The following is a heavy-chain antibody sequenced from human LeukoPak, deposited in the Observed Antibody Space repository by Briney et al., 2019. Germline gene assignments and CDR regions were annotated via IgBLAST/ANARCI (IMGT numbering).Heavy chain of an antibody. CDR2: IWYDGSNK. CDR1: GFTFSSYG. D-gene: IGHD5-12*01. V-gene: IGHV3-33*01. J-gene: IGHJ5*02. Sequence: WRSLRLSCAASGFTFSSYGMHWVRQAPGKGLEWVAVIWYDGSNKYYADSVKGRFTISRDNSKNTLYLQMNSLRAEDTAVYYCARGLGGYDNWFDPWGQGTLVTVSS. CDR3: ARGLGGYDNWFDP.